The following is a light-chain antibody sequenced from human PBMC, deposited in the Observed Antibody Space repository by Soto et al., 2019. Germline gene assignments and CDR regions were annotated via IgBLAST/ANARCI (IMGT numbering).Light chain of an antibody. J-gene: IGLJ3*02. Sequence: QAVVTQPASVSGSPGQSITLSCTGTSSDVGSYNLVSWYQQHPGKAPKLMIYEGSKRPSGVSNRFSGSKSGNTASLTISGLQAEDEADYYCCSYAGSSTLVFGGGTKVTVL. CDR1: SSDVGSYNL. CDR2: EGS. V-gene: IGLV2-23*01. CDR3: CSYAGSSTLV.